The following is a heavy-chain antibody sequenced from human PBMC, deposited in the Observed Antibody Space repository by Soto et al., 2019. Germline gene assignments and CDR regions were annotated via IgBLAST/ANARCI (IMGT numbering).Heavy chain of an antibody. CDR2: ISYDGSNK. V-gene: IGHV3-30*18. D-gene: IGHD5-12*01. CDR3: AKDSGYSGYEENFDY. CDR1: GFTFSSYG. J-gene: IGHJ4*02. Sequence: PGGSLRLSCAASGFTFSSYGMHWVRQAPGKGLEWVAVISYDGSNKYYADTVKGRFTISRDNSKNTLYLQMNSLRAEDTAVYYCAKDSGYSGYEENFDYWGQGTLVTVSS.